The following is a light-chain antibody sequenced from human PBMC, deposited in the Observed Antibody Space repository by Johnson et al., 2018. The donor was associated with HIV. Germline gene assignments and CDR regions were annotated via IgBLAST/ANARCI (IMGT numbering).Light chain of an antibody. CDR1: SSNIGNNY. CDR3: RTWDSSLSAGGFV. J-gene: IGLJ1*01. V-gene: IGLV1-51*01. CDR2: DTN. Sequence: QSVLTQPPSVSAAPGQKVTISCSGSSSNIGNNYVSWYQQLPGTAPKLLIYDTNRRPSGIPDRFSGSKSGTSVTLGITGLQTGDEADYHCRTWDSSLSAGGFVFGTGTKVTVL.